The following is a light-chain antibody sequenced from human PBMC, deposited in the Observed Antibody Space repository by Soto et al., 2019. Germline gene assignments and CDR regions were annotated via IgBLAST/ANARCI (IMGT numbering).Light chain of an antibody. CDR2: EAS. CDR3: QPHINWPLT. Sequence: EIVMTQSPATLSVSPGDRATLSCRASQSVSSNLAWYQQKPGQAPRLLIYEASNRATDIPASFSGSGSVADFTLTISSPHPHDFALFCCQPHINWPLTFGGGKKVDVK. J-gene: IGKJ4*01. CDR1: QSVSSN. V-gene: IGKV3D-15*01.